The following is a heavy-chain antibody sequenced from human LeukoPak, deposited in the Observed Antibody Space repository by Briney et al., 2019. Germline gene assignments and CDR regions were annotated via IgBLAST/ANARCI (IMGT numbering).Heavy chain of an antibody. CDR1: GVSISCYY. CDR2: MHDSGTT. J-gene: IGHJ4*02. V-gene: IGHV4-59*01. D-gene: IGHD6-19*01. Sequence: SETLSLTCSVSGVSISCYYWSWLRQPPGMGLEWIGVMHDSGTTFYNPSLKSRVTMSVDTSKMQFSLQLSSVTAADTAIYYCATYKRISGWYVHDYWGQGTLATVSS. CDR3: ATYKRISGWYVHDY.